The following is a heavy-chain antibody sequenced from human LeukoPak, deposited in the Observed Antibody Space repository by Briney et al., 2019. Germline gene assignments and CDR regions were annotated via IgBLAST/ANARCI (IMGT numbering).Heavy chain of an antibody. CDR1: GGSISSYY. CDR2: IYYSGST. Sequence: SETLSLTCTVSGGSISSYYWSWIRQPPGKGLEWIGYIYYSGSTNYNPSLKSRVTISVDTSKNQFSLKLSSVTAADTAVYYCARHGPYYYDSSGYSYYFDYWGQGTLVTASS. V-gene: IGHV4-59*08. J-gene: IGHJ4*02. CDR3: ARHGPYYYDSSGYSYYFDY. D-gene: IGHD3-22*01.